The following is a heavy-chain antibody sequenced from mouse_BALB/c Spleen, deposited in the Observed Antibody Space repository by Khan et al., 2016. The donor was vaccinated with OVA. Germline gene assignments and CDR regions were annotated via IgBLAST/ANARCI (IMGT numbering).Heavy chain of an antibody. CDR2: INTYTGEP. D-gene: IGHD2-10*01. V-gene: IGHV9-3-1*01. CDR3: ARPPYFSYVMVY. CDR1: GYTFRSFG. J-gene: IGHJ4*01. Sequence: LVESGPELKKPGETVKISCKASGYTFRSFGMNWVKQAPGKGLKWMGWINTYTGEPTYADDFKGRYVFSLETSASTAYFQINNLKNEDTATYFCARPPYFSYVMVYWGQGTSVTVSS.